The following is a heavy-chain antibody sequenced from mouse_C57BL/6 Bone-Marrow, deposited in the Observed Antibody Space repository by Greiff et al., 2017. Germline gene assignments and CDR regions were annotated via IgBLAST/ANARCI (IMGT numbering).Heavy chain of an antibody. D-gene: IGHD2-1*01. CDR1: GYTFTSYW. V-gene: IGHV1-64*01. CDR3: ARLVYYGNRYWYFDV. CDR2: IHPTSGST. Sequence: QVQLQHPGAELVKPGASVKLSCKASGYTFTSYWMHWVKQRPGQGLEWIGMIHPTSGSTNYNEKFKGKATLTVDKSSSTAYMQLSSLTSEDSAVYDGARLVYYGNRYWYFDVWGTGTTVTVAS. J-gene: IGHJ1*03.